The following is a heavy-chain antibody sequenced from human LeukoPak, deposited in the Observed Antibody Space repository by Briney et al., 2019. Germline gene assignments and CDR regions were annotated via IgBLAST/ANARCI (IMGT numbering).Heavy chain of an antibody. Sequence: SETLSLTCTVSGGSISSGGYYWSWIRQHPGKGLEWIGYIYYSGSTYYNPSLKSRVTISVDTSKNQFSLKLSSVTAADTAVYYCARSSTSCYQCPDYWGQGTLVTASS. CDR1: GGSISSGGYY. CDR3: ARSSTSCYQCPDY. J-gene: IGHJ4*02. V-gene: IGHV4-31*03. CDR2: IYYSGST. D-gene: IGHD2-2*01.